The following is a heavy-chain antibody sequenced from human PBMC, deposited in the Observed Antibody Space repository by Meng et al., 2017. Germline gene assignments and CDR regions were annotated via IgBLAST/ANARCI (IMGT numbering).Heavy chain of an antibody. V-gene: IGHV2-5*02. CDR3: AHRRGDSREGWFDP. D-gene: IGHD2-21*02. CDR1: GFSLSTSGVG. Sequence: QTTLKEPGPPLVKPTQTLTLTCTFSGFSLSTSGVGVGWIRQPPGKALEWLALIYWDDDKRYSPSLKSRLTITKDTSKNQVVLTMTNMDPVDTATYYCAHRRGDSREGWFDPWGQGTLVTVSS. CDR2: IYWDDDK. J-gene: IGHJ5*02.